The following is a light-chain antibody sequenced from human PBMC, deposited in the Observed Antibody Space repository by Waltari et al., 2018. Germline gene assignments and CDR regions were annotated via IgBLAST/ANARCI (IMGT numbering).Light chain of an antibody. V-gene: IGKV3-20*01. CDR2: GAS. CDR3: QQYGSSLFT. J-gene: IGKJ3*01. Sequence: EFVLTQSPGTLSLSPGARATLSCRASQSVRSSNLAWYQQKPGQAPRLLIYGASSRATGIPDRFSGSGSGTDFTLTISRLEPEDFAVYYCQQYGSSLFTFGPGTKVDIK. CDR1: QSVRSSN.